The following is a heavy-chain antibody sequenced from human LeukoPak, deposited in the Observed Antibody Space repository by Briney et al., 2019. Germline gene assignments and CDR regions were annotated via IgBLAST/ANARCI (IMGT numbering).Heavy chain of an antibody. V-gene: IGHV4-59*11. Sequence: PSETLSLTCTVSGGSISSHYWSWIRQPPGKGLEWIGYIYYSGSTNYNPSPKSRVTISVDTSKNQFSLKLSSVTAADTAVYYCARGRNGYNPDYWGQGTLVTVSS. J-gene: IGHJ4*02. D-gene: IGHD5-24*01. CDR2: IYYSGST. CDR1: GGSISSHY. CDR3: ARGRNGYNPDY.